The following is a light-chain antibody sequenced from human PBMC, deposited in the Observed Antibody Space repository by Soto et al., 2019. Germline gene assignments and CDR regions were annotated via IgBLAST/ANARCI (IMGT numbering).Light chain of an antibody. CDR3: GSWDSSLSAYV. CDR2: DDN. Sequence: SVLTQPPSVYAAPGRKVASAYSGSSSNSGGNSVSWYQQLPGTAPKLLIYDDNKRPSGIPDRFSGSKSGTSATLGITGFQTGDEADYYCGSWDSSLSAYVFGTGTKVTVL. CDR1: SSNSGGNS. J-gene: IGLJ1*01. V-gene: IGLV1-51*01.